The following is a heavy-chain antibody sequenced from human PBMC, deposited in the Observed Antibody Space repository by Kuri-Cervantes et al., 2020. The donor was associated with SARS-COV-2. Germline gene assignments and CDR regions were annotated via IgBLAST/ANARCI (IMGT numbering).Heavy chain of an antibody. CDR2: IWYDGSNK. D-gene: IGHD3-10*01. CDR3: ARGGAYGSGSYYFY. CDR1: GFTFSSYG. V-gene: IGHV3-33*01. J-gene: IGHJ4*02. Sequence: GESLKISCAASGFTFSSYGMHWVRQAPGKGLEWVAVIWYDGSNKYYADSMKGRFTISRDNSKNTLYLQMNSLRAEDTAVYYCARGGAYGSGSYYFYWGQGNQVTGAS.